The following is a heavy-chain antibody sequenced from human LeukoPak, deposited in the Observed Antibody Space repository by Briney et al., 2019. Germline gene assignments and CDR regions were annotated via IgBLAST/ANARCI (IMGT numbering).Heavy chain of an antibody. J-gene: IGHJ4*02. CDR1: GGTFRSNA. CDR3: ARDGEYYDSSGSYFDY. V-gene: IGHV1-69*13. D-gene: IGHD3-22*01. Sequence: SVKVSCKASGGTFRSNAISWVRQAPGQGLEWMGGITPIFGTANYAQKFQGRVTITAVESMSTAYMELSSLRSEDTAVYYCARDGEYYDSSGSYFDYWGQGTLVTVSS. CDR2: ITPIFGTA.